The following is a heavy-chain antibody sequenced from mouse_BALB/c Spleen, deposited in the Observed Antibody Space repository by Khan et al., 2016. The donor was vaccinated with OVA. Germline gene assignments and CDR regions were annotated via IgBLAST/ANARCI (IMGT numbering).Heavy chain of an antibody. Sequence: QVQLKQSGAELVKAGASVKMSCKASGYTFTSYWTHWVKQRLGQGLEWFAETNPTNGRTYYNEKFKSKATLTVDKSSSTAYMLLRGPTFEDSAVYYCARIKKIVATYFDYWGQGTTLTVSS. J-gene: IGHJ2*01. CDR1: GYTFTSYW. CDR3: ARIKKIVATYFDY. D-gene: IGHD1-1*01. CDR2: TNPTNGRT. V-gene: IGHV1S81*02.